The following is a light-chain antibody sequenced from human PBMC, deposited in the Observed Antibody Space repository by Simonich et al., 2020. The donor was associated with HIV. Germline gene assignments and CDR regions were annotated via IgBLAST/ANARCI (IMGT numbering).Light chain of an antibody. Sequence: DIQMTQSPSSLSASVGDRVTITCRASQTISNYLNWYQQKPGKAPKLLIYAASSLQSGVPSRVSGSGSGTDFTLTISSLQPEDFATYYCQQSYNTLITFGQGTRLEIK. J-gene: IGKJ5*01. CDR3: QQSYNTLIT. V-gene: IGKV1-39*01. CDR1: QTISNY. CDR2: AAS.